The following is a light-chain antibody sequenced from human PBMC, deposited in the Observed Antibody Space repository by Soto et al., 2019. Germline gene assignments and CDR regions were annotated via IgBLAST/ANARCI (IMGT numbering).Light chain of an antibody. V-gene: IGLV2-14*03. CDR1: STDVGGYNY. J-gene: IGLJ1*01. Sequence: QSALTQPASVSGSPGQSITISCSGTSTDVGGYNYVSWYQQHPGKAPKLMIYDVTNRPSGVSHRFSGSKSGNTASLTISGLQAEDEADYYCSSYTSSSALVIFGTGTKVTVL. CDR2: DVT. CDR3: SSYTSSSALVI.